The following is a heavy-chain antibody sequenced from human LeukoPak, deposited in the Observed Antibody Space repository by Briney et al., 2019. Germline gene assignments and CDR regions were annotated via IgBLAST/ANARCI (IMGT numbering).Heavy chain of an antibody. CDR1: GGSISSYY. Sequence: SETLSLTCTVSGGSISSYYLSWIRQPPGKGLEWIGYIYYSGSTNYNPSLKSRVTISVDTSKNQFSLKLSSVTAADTAVYYCARDVRYCSGGSCYSGDYYYYGMDVWGQGTTVTVSS. CDR2: IYYSGST. J-gene: IGHJ6*02. CDR3: ARDVRYCSGGSCYSGDYYYYGMDV. D-gene: IGHD2-15*01. V-gene: IGHV4-59*01.